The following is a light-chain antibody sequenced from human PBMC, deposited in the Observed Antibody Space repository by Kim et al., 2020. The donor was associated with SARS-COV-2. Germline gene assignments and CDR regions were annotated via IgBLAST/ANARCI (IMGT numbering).Light chain of an antibody. Sequence: VSPGQTASITCSGDKLGDKNVCWYQQKPGQSPVLVIYEDNKRPSGIPERVSGSNSGNTATLTISGTQAMDEADYFCQAWDSRTVVFVGGTKLTVL. J-gene: IGLJ2*01. CDR2: EDN. CDR1: KLGDKN. V-gene: IGLV3-1*01. CDR3: QAWDSRTVV.